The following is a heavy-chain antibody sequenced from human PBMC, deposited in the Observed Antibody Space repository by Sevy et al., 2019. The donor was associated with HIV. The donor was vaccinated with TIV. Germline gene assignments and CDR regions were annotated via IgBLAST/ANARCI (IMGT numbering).Heavy chain of an antibody. Sequence: GGSLRLSCAASGFTFSSYAMSWVRQAPGKGLEWVSAIRGSGGSTYYADSVKGRFTISRDNSKNTLYLQMNSLRAEDTAVYYCAKDGYKPSVGDENYYYYYMDVWGKGTTVTVSS. CDR1: GFTFSSYA. CDR2: IRGSGGST. CDR3: AKDGYKPSVGDENYYYYYMDV. J-gene: IGHJ6*03. D-gene: IGHD1-20*01. V-gene: IGHV3-23*01.